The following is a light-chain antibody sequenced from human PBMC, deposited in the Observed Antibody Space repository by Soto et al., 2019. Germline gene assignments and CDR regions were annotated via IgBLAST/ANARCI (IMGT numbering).Light chain of an antibody. J-gene: IGKJ1*01. CDR2: GAS. Sequence: IVMTQSPATLSVSPGERANLSCRASQSVGTKLAWYQQTPGQAPRLLIYGASNRATGVPARISGSVSGTEFNLTIASLHSEDFAVYYCQQYSSWLWTFGQGTKVDIK. V-gene: IGKV3-15*01. CDR1: QSVGTK. CDR3: QQYSSWLWT.